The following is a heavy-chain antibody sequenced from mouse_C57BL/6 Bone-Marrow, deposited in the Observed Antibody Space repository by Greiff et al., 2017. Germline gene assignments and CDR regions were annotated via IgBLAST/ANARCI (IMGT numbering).Heavy chain of an antibody. J-gene: IGHJ1*03. CDR1: GYTFTDYY. CDR2: INPNNGGT. D-gene: IGHD1-1*01. Sequence: EVQLQQSGPELVKPGASVKISCKASGYTFTDYYMNWVKQSHGKSLEWIGDINPNNGGTSYNQKFKGKATLTVDKSSSTAYMELRSLTSEDSAVYYCARGAITTVVATDFDVWGTGTTVTVSS. V-gene: IGHV1-26*01. CDR3: ARGAITTVVATDFDV.